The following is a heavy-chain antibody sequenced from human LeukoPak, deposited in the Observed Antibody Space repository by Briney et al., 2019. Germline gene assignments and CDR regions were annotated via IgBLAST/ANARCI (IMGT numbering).Heavy chain of an antibody. Sequence: GGSLRLSCAASGFTFSSYSMNWVRQAPGKGLEWVASISSSSSYIYYADSVKGRFTISRDNAKNSLYLQMNSLTAEDTAVYYCARAVYGDGEGYWGQGTLVTVSS. CDR3: ARAVYGDGEGY. CDR1: GFTFSSYS. D-gene: IGHD4-17*01. V-gene: IGHV3-21*01. J-gene: IGHJ4*02. CDR2: ISSSSSYI.